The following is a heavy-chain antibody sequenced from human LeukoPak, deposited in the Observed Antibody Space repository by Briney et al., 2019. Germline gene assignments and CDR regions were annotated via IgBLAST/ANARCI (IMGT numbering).Heavy chain of an antibody. V-gene: IGHV3-30*03. CDR3: ARGTTVVWKPPFDP. CDR2: ISYDGSNK. D-gene: IGHD4-23*01. Sequence: GGSLRLSCAASGFTFSSYGMHWVRQAPGKGLEWVAVISYDGSNKYYVDSVKGRFTISRDNSKNTLYLQMSSLRAEDTAVYYCARGTTVVWKPPFDPWGQGTLVTVSS. CDR1: GFTFSSYG. J-gene: IGHJ5*02.